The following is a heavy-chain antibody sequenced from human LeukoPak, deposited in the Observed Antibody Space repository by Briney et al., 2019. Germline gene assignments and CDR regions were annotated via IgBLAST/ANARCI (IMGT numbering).Heavy chain of an antibody. V-gene: IGHV3-30*04. J-gene: IGHJ4*02. CDR3: ARGEVVSARPLDF. D-gene: IGHD2-21*01. CDR2: ISDDGSNK. Sequence: PGRSLRLSCAASGFTFSGYGMHWVRLAPGVGLQWIAFISDDGSNKDYAVSVKGRFTITRYNSKNTLFLEMRSLRTEDPAVYYFARGEVVSARPLDFWGQGTLVTVSS. CDR1: GFTFSGYG.